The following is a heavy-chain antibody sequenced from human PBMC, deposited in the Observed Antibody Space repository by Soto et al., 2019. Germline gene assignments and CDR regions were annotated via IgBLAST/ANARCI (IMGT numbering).Heavy chain of an antibody. D-gene: IGHD5-18*01. CDR3: ARGEYSYANLDY. V-gene: IGHV3-74*01. Sequence: GGSLRLSCAASGFTFSSYGMHWVRQAPGKGLVWVSRINSDGSSTSYADSVKGRFTISRDNAKNTLYLQMNSLRAEDTAVYYCARGEYSYANLDYWGQGTLVTVS. CDR1: GFTFSSYG. J-gene: IGHJ4*02. CDR2: INSDGSST.